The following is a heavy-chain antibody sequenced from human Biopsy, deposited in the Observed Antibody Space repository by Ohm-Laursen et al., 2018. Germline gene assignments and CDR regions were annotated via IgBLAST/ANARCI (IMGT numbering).Heavy chain of an antibody. CDR2: IFYSGTT. CDR1: GDSISTFNYY. Sequence: SDTLSLTCSVSGDSISTFNYYWGWVRQPPGKGLEWLATIFYSGTTYFSRPLESRLTISQDTSSNQFSLRLKYVTAADTGVYYCARIYFYGLGSSDYFFDSWGQGRMVTVSS. CDR3: ARIYFYGLGSSDYFFDS. D-gene: IGHD3-10*01. V-gene: IGHV4-39*01. J-gene: IGHJ4*03.